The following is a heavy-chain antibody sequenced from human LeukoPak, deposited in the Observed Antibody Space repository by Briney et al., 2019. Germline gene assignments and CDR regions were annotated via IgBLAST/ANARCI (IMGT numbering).Heavy chain of an antibody. Sequence: ASVKVSCKASGYTFTTYYMHWVRQAPGQGLEWMGIINPSAGSTSYAQKFQGRVTMTTDTSTGTVYMELSSLRSEDTAMYYCARRDSRGFSLDYWGQGTLVTVSS. V-gene: IGHV1-46*01. CDR3: ARRDSRGFSLDY. CDR2: INPSAGST. D-gene: IGHD3-22*01. J-gene: IGHJ4*02. CDR1: GYTFTTYY.